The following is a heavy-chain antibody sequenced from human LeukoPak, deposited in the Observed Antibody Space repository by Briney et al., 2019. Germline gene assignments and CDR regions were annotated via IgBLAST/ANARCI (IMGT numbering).Heavy chain of an antibody. CDR3: AKGGVVGTRYYLDS. V-gene: IGHV3-7*01. Sequence: PGGSLRLSCAASGFSFSYYWMSWVRQAPGKGLEWVANTKEDGSGSSYVDSVKGRFTISRDNAKNSLYLQMNSLRAEDTAVYYCAKGGVVGTRYYLDSWGQGTLVTVSS. D-gene: IGHD2-15*01. CDR1: GFSFSYYW. CDR2: TKEDGSGS. J-gene: IGHJ4*02.